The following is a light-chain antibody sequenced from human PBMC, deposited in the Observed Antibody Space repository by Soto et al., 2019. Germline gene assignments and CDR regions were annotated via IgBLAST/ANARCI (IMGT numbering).Light chain of an antibody. CDR3: QQYNKWPLA. CDR2: GAS. CDR1: QRVYSN. J-gene: IGKJ1*01. V-gene: IGKV3-15*01. Sequence: EIVMTQSPATLSVSPGERASLSCRASQRVYSNLAWYQQKPGQAPRLLIFGASTRATGIPARFSGSGSGTEFTLTISSLQSEDFAIYYCQQYNKWPLAFGQGTKVEIK.